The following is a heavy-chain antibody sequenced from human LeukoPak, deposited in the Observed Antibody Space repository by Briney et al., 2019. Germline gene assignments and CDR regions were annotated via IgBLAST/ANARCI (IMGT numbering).Heavy chain of an antibody. Sequence: SETLSLTCTVSGGSFSIYYWSWIRQPAGKGLEWIGRIYTSGSTNYNPSLKSRVTMSVDTSKNQFSLKLSSVTAADTAVYYCARGPTTVTRAFDYWGQGTLVTVSS. CDR1: GGSFSIYY. V-gene: IGHV4-4*07. D-gene: IGHD4-17*01. CDR2: IYTSGST. J-gene: IGHJ4*02. CDR3: ARGPTTVTRAFDY.